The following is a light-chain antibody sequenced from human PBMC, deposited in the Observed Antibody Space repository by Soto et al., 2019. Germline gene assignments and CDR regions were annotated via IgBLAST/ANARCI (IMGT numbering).Light chain of an antibody. J-gene: IGKJ1*01. V-gene: IGKV3-15*01. CDR1: QSVSIN. CDR3: QHYSNCPPCT. CDR2: GAS. Sequence: EIVMTQSPATLSVSPGERATLSCRASQSVSINLAWYQQKPGQAPRLPIYGASTRAPGIPARFSGSGPGTEFTLTISSPQSEDSAVYYCQHYSNCPPCTFGQGTKVPIK.